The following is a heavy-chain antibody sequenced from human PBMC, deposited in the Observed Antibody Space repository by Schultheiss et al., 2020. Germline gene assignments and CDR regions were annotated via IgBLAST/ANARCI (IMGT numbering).Heavy chain of an antibody. V-gene: IGHV1-46*01. J-gene: IGHJ6*02. D-gene: IGHD4-17*01. Sequence: ASVKVSCKASGYTFTGYYMHWVRQAPGQGLEWMGIINPSGGSTSYAQKFQGRVTITADKSTSTAYMGLSSLRSEDTAVYYCARGLIGGDYGDYYYGMDVWGQGTTVTVSS. CDR2: INPSGGST. CDR3: ARGLIGGDYGDYYYGMDV. CDR1: GYTFTGYY.